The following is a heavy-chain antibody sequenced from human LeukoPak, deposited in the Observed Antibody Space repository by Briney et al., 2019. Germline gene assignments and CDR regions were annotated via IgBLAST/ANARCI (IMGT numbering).Heavy chain of an antibody. D-gene: IGHD3-22*01. Sequence: ASVKVSCKASGYTFTSYYLYWVRQAPGQGLDWMGVINPSGGSTTSAQKFQGRVTMTRDTSTSTVYMELRSLRSEDTAVYYCARGPGPADDGGGYCFDYWGQGTLVTVSS. J-gene: IGHJ4*02. CDR1: GYTFTSYY. CDR3: ARGPGPADDGGGYCFDY. V-gene: IGHV1-46*01. CDR2: INPSGGST.